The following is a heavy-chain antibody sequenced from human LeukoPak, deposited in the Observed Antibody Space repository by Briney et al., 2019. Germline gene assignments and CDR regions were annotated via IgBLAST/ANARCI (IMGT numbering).Heavy chain of an antibody. D-gene: IGHD3-22*01. CDR3: ARVVQSTDSSGFYLPEYFQH. J-gene: IGHJ1*01. CDR2: INHSGST. V-gene: IGHV4-34*01. Sequence: SETLSLTCAVYGGSFSGYYWSWIRQPPGKGLEWIGEINHSGSTNYNPSLKSRVTISVDTSKNQFSLKLSSVTAADTAVYYCARVVQSTDSSGFYLPEYFQHWGQGTLVTVFS. CDR1: GGSFSGYY.